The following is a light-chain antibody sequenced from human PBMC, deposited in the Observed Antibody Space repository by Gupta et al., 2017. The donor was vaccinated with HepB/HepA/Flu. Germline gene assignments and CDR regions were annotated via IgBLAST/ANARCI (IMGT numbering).Light chain of an antibody. CDR2: AAS. V-gene: IGKV3-15*01. Sequence: EIMLTQSPDPLSVSPGERAILSCRASQSVSRNLAWYQQKPGQAPRLLIYAASTRATGIPDRFSGSGAGTDFTLTISSLQSEDFAVYICQQYNDWPPCSFGQGTRVQIK. J-gene: IGKJ2*04. CDR1: QSVSRN. CDR3: QQYNDWPPCS.